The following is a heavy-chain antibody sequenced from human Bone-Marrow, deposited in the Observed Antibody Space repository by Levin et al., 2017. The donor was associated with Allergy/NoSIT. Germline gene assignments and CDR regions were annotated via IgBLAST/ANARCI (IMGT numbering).Heavy chain of an antibody. Sequence: SPTLSLPCTVSGASVRTGGYYWTWIRQRPGEGLEWIGYTSHSGSTYHNPSLKSRVTISLDMSTNQLSLKLTTVTAADTAVYYCARDKLAVAGTEDVRYFDFWGQGILVTVSS. CDR2: TSHSGST. V-gene: IGHV4-31*03. CDR3: ARDKLAVAGTEDVRYFDF. J-gene: IGHJ4*02. D-gene: IGHD6-19*01. CDR1: GASVRTGGYY.